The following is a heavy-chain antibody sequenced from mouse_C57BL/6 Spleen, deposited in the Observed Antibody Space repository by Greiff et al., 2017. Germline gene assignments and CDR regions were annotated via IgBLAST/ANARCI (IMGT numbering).Heavy chain of an antibody. CDR1: GYTFTSYW. CDR3: ARDGYDEEGYAMDY. D-gene: IGHD2-2*01. V-gene: IGHV1-52*01. CDR2: IDPSDSET. J-gene: IGHJ4*01. Sequence: VKLQQPGAELVRPGSSVKLSCKASGYTFTSYWMHWVKQRPIQGLEWIGNIDPSDSETHYNQKFKDKATLTVDKSSSTAYMQLSSLTSEDSAVYYCARDGYDEEGYAMDYWGQGTSVTVSS.